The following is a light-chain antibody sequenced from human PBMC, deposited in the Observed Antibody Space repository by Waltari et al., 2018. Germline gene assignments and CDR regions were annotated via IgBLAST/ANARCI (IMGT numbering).Light chain of an antibody. CDR2: EVS. CDR3: SSYTSSSTL. V-gene: IGLV2-14*01. J-gene: IGLJ2*01. Sequence: QSALTQPASVSGSPGQSFTISCTGTSSAVGAYNYVSWYQQYPGKAPKLMIYEVSNRPSGVSNRFSGSKSGNTASLTISGLQAEDEADYYCSSYTSSSTLFGGGTKLTVL. CDR1: SSAVGAYNY.